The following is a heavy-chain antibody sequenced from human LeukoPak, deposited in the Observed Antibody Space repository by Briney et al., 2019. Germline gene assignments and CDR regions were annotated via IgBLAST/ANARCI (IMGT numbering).Heavy chain of an antibody. J-gene: IGHJ4*02. CDR2: IGSSSSTI. V-gene: IGHV3-48*02. Sequence: GGSLRLSCAASGFTFSSYSMNWVRQAPGKGLEWVSYIGSSSSTIYYADSVKGRFTISRDNAKNSLYLQMNSLRDEDTAVYYCARDNSYNWNDVPDYWGQGTLVTVSS. D-gene: IGHD1-20*01. CDR3: ARDNSYNWNDVPDY. CDR1: GFTFSSYS.